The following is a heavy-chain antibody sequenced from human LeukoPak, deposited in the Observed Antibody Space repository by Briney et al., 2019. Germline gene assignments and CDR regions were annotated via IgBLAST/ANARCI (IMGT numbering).Heavy chain of an antibody. CDR3: ANNQGIAAAGTDY. V-gene: IGHV3-23*01. CDR2: ISGSGGST. CDR1: GFTFSSYA. D-gene: IGHD6-13*01. Sequence: GSLRLSCAASGFTFSSYAMSWVRQAPGKGLEWVSAISGSGGSTYYTDSVKGRFTISRDNSKNTLYLQMNSLRAEDTAIYYCANNQGIAAAGTDYWGQGALVTVSS. J-gene: IGHJ4*02.